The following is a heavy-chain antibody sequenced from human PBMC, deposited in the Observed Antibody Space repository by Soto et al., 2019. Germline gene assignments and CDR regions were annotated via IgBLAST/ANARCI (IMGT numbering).Heavy chain of an antibody. D-gene: IGHD3-10*01. Sequence: SETLSLTCTVSGGSISSSSYYWGWIRQPPGKGLEWIGSIYYSGSTYYNPSLKSRVTISVDTSKNQFSLKLSSVTAADTAVYYCARHVTTYYYGSRSWWFDPWGQGTLVTVSS. J-gene: IGHJ5*02. CDR2: IYYSGST. CDR1: GGSISSSSYY. V-gene: IGHV4-39*01. CDR3: ARHVTTYYYGSRSWWFDP.